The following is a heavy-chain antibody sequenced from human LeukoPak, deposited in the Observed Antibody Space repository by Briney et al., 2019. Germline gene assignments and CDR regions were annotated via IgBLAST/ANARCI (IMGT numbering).Heavy chain of an antibody. D-gene: IGHD2-21*01. Sequence: GESLKISCKGSGYSFTTYWINWVRQMPGKGLEWMGGINPSDSYTNYSPSLQGHVTISADKPISTAYLQWSSLKASDTATYYCARLVAPPYYFDYWGQGTLVTVSS. J-gene: IGHJ4*02. CDR3: ARLVAPPYYFDY. CDR2: INPSDSYT. V-gene: IGHV5-10-1*01. CDR1: GYSFTTYW.